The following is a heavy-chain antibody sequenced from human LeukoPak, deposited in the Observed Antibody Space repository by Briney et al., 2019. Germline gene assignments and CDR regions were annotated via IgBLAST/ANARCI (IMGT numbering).Heavy chain of an antibody. CDR1: GVSISSGSYY. CDR3: AREPSIAAAGIPD. Sequence: PSQTLSLTCTVSGVSISSGSYYWSWIRQPAGKGLEWIGRIYTSGSTNYNPSLKSRVTISVDTSKNQFSLKLSSVTAADTAVYYCAREPSIAAAGIPDWGQGTLVTVSS. J-gene: IGHJ4*02. D-gene: IGHD6-13*01. V-gene: IGHV4-61*02. CDR2: IYTSGST.